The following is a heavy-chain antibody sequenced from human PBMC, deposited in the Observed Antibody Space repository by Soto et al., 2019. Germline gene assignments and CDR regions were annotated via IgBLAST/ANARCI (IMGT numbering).Heavy chain of an antibody. V-gene: IGHV1-18*01. CDR2: ISAYNGNT. CDR1: GYTFTSYG. J-gene: IGHJ6*02. CDR3: ARSSSWWQYYYYGMDV. D-gene: IGHD6-13*01. Sequence: QVQLVQSGAEVKKPGASVKVSCKASGYTFTSYGISWVRQAPGQGLEWMGWISAYNGNTNYAQKLQGRVTMTTDSSTSTAYMELRSLISDDTAVYYCARSSSWWQYYYYGMDVWGQGTTVTVSS.